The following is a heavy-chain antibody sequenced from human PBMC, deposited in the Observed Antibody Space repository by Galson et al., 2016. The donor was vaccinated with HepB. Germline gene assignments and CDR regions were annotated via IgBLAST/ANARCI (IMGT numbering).Heavy chain of an antibody. CDR2: IYQTGTA. J-gene: IGHJ4*02. Sequence: LTCAVSGATISNDYWWSWVRQSPEKGFEWLGEIYQTGTANHNPSFTRRATISVDTSKNEISLRLDSVTAADTAVYYCARGTLGTTATMAFDYWGQGTPVSVSS. CDR3: ARGTLGTTATMAFDY. V-gene: IGHV4-4*02. D-gene: IGHD1-26*01. CDR1: GATISNDYW.